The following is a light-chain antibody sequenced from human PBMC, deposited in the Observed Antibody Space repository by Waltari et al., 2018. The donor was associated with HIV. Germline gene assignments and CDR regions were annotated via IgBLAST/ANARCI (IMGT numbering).Light chain of an antibody. V-gene: IGLV1-51*01. CDR1: SSNIWRNY. Sequence: QSVLTQPPSVSAAPGQKVTISCSGSSSNIWRNYVSWYQQLPGAAPKLLIYDNTERPSGIPDRFSGSKSGTSATLGITGLQTGDEVDYYCGTWDSSLGGWVFGGGTKLAVL. CDR2: DNT. CDR3: GTWDSSLGGWV. J-gene: IGLJ3*02.